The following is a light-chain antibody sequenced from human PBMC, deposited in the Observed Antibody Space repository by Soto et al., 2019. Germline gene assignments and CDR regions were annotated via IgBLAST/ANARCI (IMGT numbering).Light chain of an antibody. J-gene: IGKJ1*01. CDR3: QQYGSSRDQT. CDR1: QSVSSSY. V-gene: IGKV3-20*01. CDR2: GAS. Sequence: EIVLTQSPGTLSLSPGERATLSCRASQSVSSSYLAWYQQKPGQAPRLLIYGASSRATGIPDRFSGSGSGTDFTLTISRLEPEDFAVYYCQQYGSSRDQTFGQGTKVDIK.